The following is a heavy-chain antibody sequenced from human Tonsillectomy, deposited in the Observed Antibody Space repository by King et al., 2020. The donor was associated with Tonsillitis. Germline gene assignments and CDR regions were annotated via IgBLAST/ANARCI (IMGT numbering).Heavy chain of an antibody. V-gene: IGHV3-23*01. D-gene: IGHD2-2*01. CDR2: ISGSGEVT. CDR3: AKGRGASSTSCYDF. CDR1: GFTFANYA. Sequence: VQLLDSGGMLVQPGGSLRLSCAASGFTFANYAMSWVRQAPGKGLEWVSGISGSGEVTYSADSVKGRFTISRDNSNNTLNLQMNSLRAEDTAVYYCAKGRGASSTSCYDFWGQGTLVTVSS. J-gene: IGHJ4*02.